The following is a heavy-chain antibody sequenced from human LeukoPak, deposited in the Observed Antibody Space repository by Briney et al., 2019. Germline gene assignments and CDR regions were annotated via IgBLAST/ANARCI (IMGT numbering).Heavy chain of an antibody. CDR3: ARIRITMIVVVTLPDY. D-gene: IGHD3-22*01. Sequence: GGSLRLSCAASGFTFSDYYMSWIRQAPGKGLEWVSHISSSGSTIYYADSVKGRFTISRDNAKNSLYLQMNSLRAEDTAVYYCARIRITMIVVVTLPDYWGQGTLVTVSS. CDR1: GFTFSDYY. CDR2: ISSSGSTI. J-gene: IGHJ4*02. V-gene: IGHV3-11*01.